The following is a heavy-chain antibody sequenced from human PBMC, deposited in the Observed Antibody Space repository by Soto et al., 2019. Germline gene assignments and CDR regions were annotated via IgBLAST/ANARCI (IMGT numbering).Heavy chain of an antibody. CDR3: APTYYYDSSGYYHVPP. CDR2: IYWDDDK. J-gene: IGHJ5*02. D-gene: IGHD3-22*01. V-gene: IGHV2-5*02. Sequence: QITLKESGPTLVKPTQTLTLTCTFSGFSLSTSGVGVGWIRQPPGKALEWLALIYWDDDKRYSPSLKSRLTNTKDTSQHTVVLTMTKMDPVDTAASSGAPTYYYDSSGYYHVPPWGQGTLVTVSS. CDR1: GFSLSTSGVG.